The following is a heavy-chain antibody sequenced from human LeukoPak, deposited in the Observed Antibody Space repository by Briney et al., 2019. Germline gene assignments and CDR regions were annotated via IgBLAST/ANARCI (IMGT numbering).Heavy chain of an antibody. CDR3: ARGGGCTSFSCDFDF. Sequence: GGSLRLSCAASGFTFSGSWMTWVRQAPGKGLEWVAHIKEDGSDKYYVDSVTGRFTISRDNTKNSLYLQMSSLRAEDTAVYYCARGGGCTSFSCDFDFWGQGTLVTVSS. D-gene: IGHD2-2*01. V-gene: IGHV3-7*05. CDR1: GFTFSGSW. CDR2: IKEDGSDK. J-gene: IGHJ4*02.